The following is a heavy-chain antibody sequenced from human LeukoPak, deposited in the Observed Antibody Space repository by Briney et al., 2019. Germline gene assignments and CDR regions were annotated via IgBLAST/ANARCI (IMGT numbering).Heavy chain of an antibody. CDR3: AVAYYYGSGDAFDI. CDR2: INSDSNYI. D-gene: IGHD3-10*01. CDR1: GFTFRSYS. Sequence: GGSLRLSCAASGFTFRSYSMNWVRQAPGKGLEWVSSINSDSNYIYYADPVQGRFTISRDNAKNSLYLQMNSLRAEDTAVYYCAVAYYYGSGDAFDIRGQGTKVTISS. V-gene: IGHV3-21*01. J-gene: IGHJ3*02.